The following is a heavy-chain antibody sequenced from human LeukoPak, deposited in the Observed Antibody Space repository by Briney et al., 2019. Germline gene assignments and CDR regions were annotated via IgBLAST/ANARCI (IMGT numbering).Heavy chain of an antibody. J-gene: IGHJ4*02. D-gene: IGHD1-26*01. CDR3: ARDVDSGSYSHYFDY. V-gene: IGHV4-39*07. Sequence: SETLSLTCTVSGGSISSSSYYWGWIRQPPGKGLEWIGSIYYSGSTYYNPSLKSRVTISVDTSKNQFSLKLSSVTAADTAVYYCARDVDSGSYSHYFDYWGQGTLVTVSS. CDR2: IYYSGST. CDR1: GGSISSSSYY.